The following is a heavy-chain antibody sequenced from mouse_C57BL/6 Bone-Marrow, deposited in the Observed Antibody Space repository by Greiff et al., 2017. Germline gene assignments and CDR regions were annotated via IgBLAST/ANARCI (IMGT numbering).Heavy chain of an antibody. CDR3: ARRAGNYGAMDY. CDR2: IYPSDSET. CDR1: GYTFTSYW. D-gene: IGHD2-1*01. J-gene: IGHJ4*01. V-gene: IGHV1-61*01. Sequence: QVQLQQPGAELVRPGSSVKLSCKASGYTFTSYWMDWVKQRPGQGLEWIGNIYPSDSETHYNQKFKDKDTLTVDKSSSTAYMQLSSLTSEDSADYDCARRAGNYGAMDYWGQGTSVTVSS.